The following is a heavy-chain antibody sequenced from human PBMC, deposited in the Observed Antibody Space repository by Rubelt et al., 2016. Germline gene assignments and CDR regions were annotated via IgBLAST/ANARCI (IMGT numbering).Heavy chain of an antibody. CDR1: GGSISSGGYY. V-gene: IGHV4-31*03. J-gene: IGHJ6*02. CDR3: AREAPQWSNWNELMDV. Sequence: PGLVKPSQTLSLTCTVSGGSISSGGYYWSWIRQHPGKGLEWIGYIYYSGSTYYNPSLKSRVTISVDTSKNQFSLKLSSVTAADTAVYYCAREAPQWSNWNELMDVWGQGTTVTVSS. CDR2: IYYSGST. D-gene: IGHD1-20*01.